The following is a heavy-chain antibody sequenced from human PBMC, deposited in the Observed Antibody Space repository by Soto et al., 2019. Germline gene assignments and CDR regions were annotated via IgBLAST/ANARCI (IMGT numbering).Heavy chain of an antibody. Sequence: QVQLVQSGAEVKKPGSSVKVSCKASGGTFSSSAISWVRQAPGQGLEWMGGIIPIFGTANYAQKFQGRVTITADESTSTAYMELSSLRSEDTAVYYCARVDVVVVAATREAFDIWGQGTMVTVSS. J-gene: IGHJ3*02. CDR2: IIPIFGTA. CDR1: GGTFSSSA. CDR3: ARVDVVVVAATREAFDI. D-gene: IGHD2-15*01. V-gene: IGHV1-69*01.